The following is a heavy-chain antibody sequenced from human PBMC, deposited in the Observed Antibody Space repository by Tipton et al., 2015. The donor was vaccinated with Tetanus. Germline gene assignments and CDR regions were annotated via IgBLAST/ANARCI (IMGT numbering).Heavy chain of an antibody. D-gene: IGHD1-7*01. CDR1: GGTFSSYA. CDR2: INPNSGGT. V-gene: IGHV1-2*02. CDR3: ASSGITGTRWGTFDY. Sequence: QSGPEVKKPGSSVKVSCKASGGTFSSYAISWVRQAPGQGLEWMGGINPNSGGTNYAQKFQGGVTMTRDTSISTAYMELSRLRSDDTAVYYCASSGITGTRWGTFDYWGQGTLVTVSS. J-gene: IGHJ4*02.